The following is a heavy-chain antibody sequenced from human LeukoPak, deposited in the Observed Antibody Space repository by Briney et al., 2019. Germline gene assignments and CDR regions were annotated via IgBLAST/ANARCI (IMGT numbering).Heavy chain of an antibody. CDR3: ASRPPYGSGSQTPWFDP. CDR2: ISAYNGNT. D-gene: IGHD3-10*01. CDR1: GYTFTSYG. Sequence: ASVKVSCKASGYTFTSYGISWVRQAPGQGLEWMGWISAYNGNTNYAQKLQGRVTMTTDTSTDTAYMELSSLRSEDTAVYYCASRPPYGSGSQTPWFDPWGQGTLVTVSS. J-gene: IGHJ5*02. V-gene: IGHV1-18*01.